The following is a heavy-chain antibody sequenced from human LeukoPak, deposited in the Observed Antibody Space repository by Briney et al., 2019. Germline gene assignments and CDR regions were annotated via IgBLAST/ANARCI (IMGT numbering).Heavy chain of an antibody. D-gene: IGHD6-19*01. J-gene: IGHJ4*02. CDR2: INHSGST. V-gene: IGHV4-34*01. CDR1: GGSFSGYY. Sequence: SETLSLTCAVYGGSFSGYYWSWIRQPPGKGLEWIGEINHSGSTNYNPSLKGRVTILVDTSKNQFSLKLSSVTAADTAVYYCARDSRIAVAGTGSSNDYWGQGTLVTVSS. CDR3: ARDSRIAVAGTGSSNDY.